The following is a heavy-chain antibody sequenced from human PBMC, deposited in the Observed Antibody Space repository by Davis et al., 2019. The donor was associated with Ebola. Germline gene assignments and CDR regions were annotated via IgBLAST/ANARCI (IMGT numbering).Heavy chain of an antibody. J-gene: IGHJ4*02. CDR2: INHSGST. D-gene: IGHD6-6*01. Sequence: SETLSLTCTVSGGSISSSSYYWSWIRQPPGKGLEWIGEINHSGSTNYNPSLKSRVTISVDTSKNQFSLKLSSVTAADTAVYYCARGPSIANFDYWGQGTLVTVSS. V-gene: IGHV4-39*07. CDR1: GGSISSSSYY. CDR3: ARGPSIANFDY.